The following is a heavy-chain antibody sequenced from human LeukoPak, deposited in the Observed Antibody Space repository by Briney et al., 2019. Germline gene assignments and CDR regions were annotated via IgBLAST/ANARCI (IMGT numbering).Heavy chain of an antibody. J-gene: IGHJ6*03. CDR2: INWNGGSI. CDR1: GFTFDDYG. CDR3: ARYGQLVTSYYYYMDV. D-gene: IGHD6-6*01. Sequence: GGSLRLSCAASGFTFDDYGTSWVRQAPGKGLEWVSGINWNGGSIGYADSVKGRFTISRDNAKNSLYLQMNSLRAEDTALYYCARYGQLVTSYYYYMDVWGKGTTVTVSS. V-gene: IGHV3-20*04.